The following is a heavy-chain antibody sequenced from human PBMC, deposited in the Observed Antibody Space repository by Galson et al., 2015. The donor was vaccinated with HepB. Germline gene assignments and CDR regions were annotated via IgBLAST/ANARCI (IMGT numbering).Heavy chain of an antibody. D-gene: IGHD3/OR15-3a*01. V-gene: IGHV3-23*01. CDR3: AKKYDIYGHWPFDY. J-gene: IGHJ4*02. CDR2: ISGDSDTT. Sequence: SCAVSGFTFSPYTMSWVRQAPGKGLECVASISGDSDTTYYAGFAKGRFTIPRDNSKNTLYLQMNSLRADDTAVYYCAKKYDIYGHWPFDYWGQGSLVTVSS. CDR1: GFTFSPYT.